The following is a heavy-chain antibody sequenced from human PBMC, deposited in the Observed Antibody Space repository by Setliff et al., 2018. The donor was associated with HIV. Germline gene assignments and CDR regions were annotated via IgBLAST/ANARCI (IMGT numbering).Heavy chain of an antibody. D-gene: IGHD6-19*01. CDR3: ARNQGDASGWYAGDY. J-gene: IGHJ4*01. CDR2: INPYIGGT. CDR1: GYTFSDYY. Sequence: ASVKVSCKASGYTFSDYYVHWVRQAPGQGLEWVGWINPYIGGTNYAQKFQGRVTMTRDTSTNTVYMDLRNLRSEDTAVYYCARNQGDASGWYAGDYWGHGTLVTVSS. V-gene: IGHV1-2*02.